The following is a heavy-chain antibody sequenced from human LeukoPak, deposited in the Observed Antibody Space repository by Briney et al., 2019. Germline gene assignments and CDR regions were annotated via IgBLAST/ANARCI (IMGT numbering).Heavy chain of an antibody. CDR1: GFTYICHA. V-gene: IGHV3-23*01. CDR2: ISGSGGST. Sequence: WWSLTLSFASSGFTYICHAMSWLRQAPGKGLEWVSPISGSGGSTYYADSVKGRFIIPSHNSNNTLYLQINNLRADDTAVYYCAGLGITMIGGVWGEGSTVTISS. CDR3: AGLGITMIGGV. D-gene: IGHD3-10*02. J-gene: IGHJ6*04.